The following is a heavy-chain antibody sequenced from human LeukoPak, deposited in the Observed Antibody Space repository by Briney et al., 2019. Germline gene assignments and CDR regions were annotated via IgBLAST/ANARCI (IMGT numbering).Heavy chain of an antibody. CDR1: GFTFSSYA. Sequence: GGSLRLSCAASGFTFSSYAMSWVRQAPGKGLEWVSAISGSGGSTYYADSVKGRFTISRDNSKNTLYLQMNSLRAEDMAVYYCAKFFSSSWNPLDYWGQGTLVTVSS. CDR3: AKFFSSSWNPLDY. CDR2: ISGSGGST. D-gene: IGHD6-13*01. V-gene: IGHV3-23*01. J-gene: IGHJ4*02.